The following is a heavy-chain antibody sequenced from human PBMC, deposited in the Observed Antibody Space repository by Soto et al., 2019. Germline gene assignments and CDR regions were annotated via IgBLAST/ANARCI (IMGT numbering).Heavy chain of an antibody. Sequence: SVKVSCKDSGGTFSSYAISWVRQAPGQGLEWMGGIIPIFGTANYAQKFQGRVTITADKSTSTAYMELSSLRSEDTAVYYCATDPSYYYDSSGYFSPYYFDYWGKGTLVTVSS. J-gene: IGHJ4*02. CDR1: GGTFSSYA. CDR2: IIPIFGTA. D-gene: IGHD3-22*01. V-gene: IGHV1-69*06. CDR3: ATDPSYYYDSSGYFSPYYFDY.